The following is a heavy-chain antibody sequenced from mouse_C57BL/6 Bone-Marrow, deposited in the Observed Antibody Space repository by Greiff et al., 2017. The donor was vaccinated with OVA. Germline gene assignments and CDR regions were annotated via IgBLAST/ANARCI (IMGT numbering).Heavy chain of an antibody. CDR2: ISTLAYSI. J-gene: IGHJ3*01. V-gene: IGHV5-15*01. D-gene: IGHD2-4*01. CDR3: ASHGLDDYDWFAY. Sequence: DVKLVESGGGLVQPGGSLKLSCAASGFTFSDYGMAWVRQAPRKGPEWVAFISTLAYSIYYADTVTGRLTISRENAKNTLYLEMSSLRAEDTAMYYCASHGLDDYDWFAYWGQGTLVTVSA. CDR1: GFTFSDYG.